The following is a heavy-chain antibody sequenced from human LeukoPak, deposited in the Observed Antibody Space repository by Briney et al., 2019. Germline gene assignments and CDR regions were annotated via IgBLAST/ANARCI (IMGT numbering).Heavy chain of an antibody. J-gene: IGHJ6*02. D-gene: IGHD2-21*02. CDR1: GFTFSSYG. CDR3: AKDRIVVVTATQNYYGMDV. Sequence: PGGSLRLSCAASGFTFSSYGTHWVRQAPGKGLEWVAVISYDGSNKYYADSVKGRFTISRDNSKNTLYLQMNSLRAEDTAVYYCAKDRIVVVTATQNYYGMDVWGQGTTVTVSS. V-gene: IGHV3-30*18. CDR2: ISYDGSNK.